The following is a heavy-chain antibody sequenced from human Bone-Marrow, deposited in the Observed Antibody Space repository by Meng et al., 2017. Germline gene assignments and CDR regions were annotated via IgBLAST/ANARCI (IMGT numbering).Heavy chain of an antibody. CDR3: AGGYSRYDAFDI. CDR1: GYTFIIYY. V-gene: IGHV1-46*01. CDR2: INPTGGST. J-gene: IGHJ3*02. Sequence: ASVKVSCKASGYTFIIYYIHWVRQAPGQGLEWMGMINPTGGSTSYAQKFQGRVTVTSDTSTSTVYMAVSRLRSDDTAVYYCAGGYSRYDAFDIWGQGTMVTVSS. D-gene: IGHD6-6*01.